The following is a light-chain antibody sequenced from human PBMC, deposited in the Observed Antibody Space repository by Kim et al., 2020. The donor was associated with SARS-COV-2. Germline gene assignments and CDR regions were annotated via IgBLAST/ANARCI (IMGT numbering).Light chain of an antibody. CDR1: HSVSGW. Sequence: DIQITQSPSSLSASVGARVTITCRASHSVSGWLNWYQQKPGKAPHLLIYRTSTVQTGVPPRFSGGASGTDFTLTINTLQPEDFATYYCQQSYNFPRTFGQGTRVEIK. V-gene: IGKV1-39*01. CDR2: RTS. J-gene: IGKJ1*01. CDR3: QQSYNFPRT.